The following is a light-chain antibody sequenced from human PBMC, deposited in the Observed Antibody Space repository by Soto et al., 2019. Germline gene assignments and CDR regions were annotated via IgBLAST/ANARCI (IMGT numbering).Light chain of an antibody. J-gene: IGLJ3*02. Sequence: QSVLTQQPSVSGAPGQRVTISCTGSSSNIGSGYDVHWYQQLPGTAPKLLIYGNTNRPSGVPDRFSGSKSGTSASLAITGLQAEDEADYYCQSYDSSLSGWVFGAGTQLTVL. CDR1: SSNIGSGYD. CDR3: QSYDSSLSGWV. V-gene: IGLV1-40*01. CDR2: GNT.